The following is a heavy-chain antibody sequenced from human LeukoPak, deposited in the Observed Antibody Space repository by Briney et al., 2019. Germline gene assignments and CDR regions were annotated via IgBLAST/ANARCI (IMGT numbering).Heavy chain of an antibody. D-gene: IGHD3-10*01. V-gene: IGHV1-18*01. Sequence: ASVKVSCXASGYTFTSYGISWVRQAPGQGLEWMGWISAYNGNTNYAQKLQGRVTMTTDTSTSPAYMELRSLRSDDTAVYYCARELLWFGEPTGNFDYWGQGTLVTVSS. CDR3: ARELLWFGEPTGNFDY. J-gene: IGHJ4*02. CDR2: ISAYNGNT. CDR1: GYTFTSYG.